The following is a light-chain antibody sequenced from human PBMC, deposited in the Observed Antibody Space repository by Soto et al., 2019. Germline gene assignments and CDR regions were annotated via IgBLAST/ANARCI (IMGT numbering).Light chain of an antibody. Sequence: SVLTQPHSASGTPGQRVTIYCSGSSSNIGTSSVHWFQQLPGTAPKLLISTTNQRPSGVPERFSGSKSGTSASLAISGLQSEDEADYYCAAWDDSLNGHVFGTGTRSPS. J-gene: IGLJ1*01. CDR2: TTN. V-gene: IGLV1-44*01. CDR3: AAWDDSLNGHV. CDR1: SSNIGTSS.